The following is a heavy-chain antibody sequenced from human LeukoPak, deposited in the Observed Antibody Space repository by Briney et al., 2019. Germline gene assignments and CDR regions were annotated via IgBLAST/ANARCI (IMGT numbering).Heavy chain of an antibody. J-gene: IGHJ5*01. CDR2: IWSDGSNK. CDR1: GFTFSNYG. D-gene: IGHD3-16*01. Sequence: QPGRSLRLSCAASGFTFSNYGMHWIRQAPGKGLEWVAVIWSDGSNKYYADSVKGRFTISRDNSKNTLYLQMNSLRAEDTAVYYCARGGELGVWDWFDSWGQGTLVTVSS. CDR3: ARGGELGVWDWFDS. V-gene: IGHV3-33*01.